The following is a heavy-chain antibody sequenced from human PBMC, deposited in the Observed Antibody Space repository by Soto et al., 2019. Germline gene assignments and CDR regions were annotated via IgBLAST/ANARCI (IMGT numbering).Heavy chain of an antibody. CDR3: ARSVEVLRYFDGLHYFDY. CDR1: GYTFTTYA. V-gene: IGHV1-18*01. CDR2: ISAYNGNT. Sequence: QVQLVQSGAEVKKPGASVKVSCRASGYTFTTYAINWVRQAPGQGLEWMGWISAYNGNTNYAQKLQDRVTLTTDTSTSTAYMELRSLRSDDTAVYYCARSVEVLRYFDGLHYFDYWGQGTLVTVSS. D-gene: IGHD3-9*01. J-gene: IGHJ4*02.